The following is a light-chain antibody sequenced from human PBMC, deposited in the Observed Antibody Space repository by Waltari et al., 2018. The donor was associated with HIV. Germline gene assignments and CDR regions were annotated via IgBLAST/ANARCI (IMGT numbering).Light chain of an antibody. Sequence: QPVLTQLPSAAASLGASVKLTCTLSSGHSDYAIPWHQQYPKKGPRYLMRLNNDGSHSKGDGIPDRFSGSSSGAERYLIMSRVQAGAEADYYCQTWDTSVIIFGGGTKLTVL. CDR2: LNNDGSH. J-gene: IGLJ2*01. V-gene: IGLV4-69*01. CDR3: QTWDTSVII. CDR1: SGHSDYA.